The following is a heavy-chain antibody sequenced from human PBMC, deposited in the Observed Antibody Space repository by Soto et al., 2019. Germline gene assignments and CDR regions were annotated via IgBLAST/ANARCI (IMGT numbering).Heavy chain of an antibody. CDR2: IYYSGST. CDR3: ARHFRRLGYYDRSGSSGY. Sequence: SETLSLTCTVSGGSISSSSYYWGWIRQPPGKGLEWIGSIYYSGSTYYNPSLKSRVTISVDTSKNQFSLKLSSVTAADTAVYYCARHFRRLGYYDRSGSSGYWGQGTLVTVSS. V-gene: IGHV4-39*01. J-gene: IGHJ4*02. CDR1: GGSISSSSYY. D-gene: IGHD3-22*01.